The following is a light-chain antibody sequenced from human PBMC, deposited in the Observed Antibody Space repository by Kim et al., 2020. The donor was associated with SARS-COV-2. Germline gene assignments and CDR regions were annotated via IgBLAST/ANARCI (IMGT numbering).Light chain of an antibody. J-gene: IGLJ3*02. CDR1: SSDVGAYNY. Sequence: QSVLTQPASVSGSPGQSIIISCTGTSSDVGAYNYVSWYQQHPGRAPKLMIYAVTGRPPGVSDRFSGSKSGNTASLTISGLQAEDEADYYCSSFRSTNTVVFGGGTQLTVL. CDR3: SSFRSTNTVV. CDR2: AVT. V-gene: IGLV2-14*03.